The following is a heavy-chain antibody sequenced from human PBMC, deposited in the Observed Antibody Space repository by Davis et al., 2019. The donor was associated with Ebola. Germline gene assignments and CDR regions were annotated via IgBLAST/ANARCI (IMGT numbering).Heavy chain of an antibody. V-gene: IGHV4-31*03. CDR1: GGSISSGTYY. Sequence: LRLSCTVSGGSISSGTYYWSWIRQHPGKGLEWIGYIYYSGSTYYNPSLKSRVTISVDTSKNQFSLKLSSVTAADTAVYYCASTLLLGYYYGMDVWGQGTTVTVPS. D-gene: IGHD3-16*01. CDR2: IYYSGST. J-gene: IGHJ6*02. CDR3: ASTLLLGYYYGMDV.